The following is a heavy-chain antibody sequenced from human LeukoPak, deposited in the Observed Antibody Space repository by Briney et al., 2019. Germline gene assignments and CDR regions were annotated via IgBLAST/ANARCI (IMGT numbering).Heavy chain of an antibody. D-gene: IGHD4-11*01. CDR1: GYTLTTYY. V-gene: IGHV1-2*02. Sequence: ASVKVSCKASGYTLTTYYMHWVRQAPGQGLEWMGWINPNSGGTNYAQKFQGRVTMTRDTSVSTAYMDLSRLRSDDTAVYYCARDQGYSNYDAFDIWGQGTVVVVSS. J-gene: IGHJ3*02. CDR2: INPNSGGT. CDR3: ARDQGYSNYDAFDI.